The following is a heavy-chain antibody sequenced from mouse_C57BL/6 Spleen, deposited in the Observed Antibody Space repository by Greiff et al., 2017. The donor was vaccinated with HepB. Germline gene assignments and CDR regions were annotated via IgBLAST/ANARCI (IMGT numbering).Heavy chain of an antibody. D-gene: IGHD3-2*02. J-gene: IGHJ4*01. CDR2: IDPSDSET. V-gene: IGHV1-52*01. CDR3: ARGDSSGYYAMDY. CDR1: GYTFTSYW. Sequence: QVQLQQPGAELVRPGSSVKLSCKASGYTFTSYWMHWVKQRPIQGLEWIGNIDPSDSETHYNQKFKDKATLTVDKSSSTAYMQLSSLTSEDSAVYDCARGDSSGYYAMDYWGQGTSVTVSS.